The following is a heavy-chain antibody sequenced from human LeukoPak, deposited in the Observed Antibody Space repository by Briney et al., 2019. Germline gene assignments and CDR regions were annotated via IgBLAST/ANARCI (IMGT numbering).Heavy chain of an antibody. CDR3: VRDRGYSTFDY. J-gene: IGHJ4*02. CDR1: GFAFSSNW. Sequence: GGSLRLSCAASGFAFSSNWMAWVRQAPGKGLEWVANMKEDGGEINYVDSVKGRFTISRDNAKNSLDLQMNSLRVDDTAVYYCVRDRGYSTFDYWGQGTLVIVSS. D-gene: IGHD4-23*01. V-gene: IGHV3-7*01. CDR2: MKEDGGEI.